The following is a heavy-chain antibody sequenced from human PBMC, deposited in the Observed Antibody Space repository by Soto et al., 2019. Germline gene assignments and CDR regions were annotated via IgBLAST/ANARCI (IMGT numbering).Heavy chain of an antibody. D-gene: IGHD1-26*01. V-gene: IGHV1-18*04. CDR1: GYTFINYG. CDR2: TSSYGDSI. J-gene: IGHJ5*02. Sequence: QVQLVQSGAEVKNPGASVKVSCKASGYTFINYGVSWVRQAPGQGLEWMGWTSSYGDSIDYAQIFQGRVTMTTDTSTNTAYMELRSLRSDDTAVYYCARDQGGDWFDPWGQGTLVIVSS. CDR3: ARDQGGDWFDP.